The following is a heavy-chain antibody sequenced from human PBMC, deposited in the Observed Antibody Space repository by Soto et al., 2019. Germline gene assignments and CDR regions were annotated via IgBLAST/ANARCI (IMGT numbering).Heavy chain of an antibody. D-gene: IGHD6-13*01. CDR2: IWYDGSNK. CDR3: ARDKGSSWSPLFDY. J-gene: IGHJ4*02. CDR1: GFTFSSYG. Sequence: QVQLVESGGGVVQPGRSLRLSCAASGFTFSSYGMHWVRQAPGKGLEWVAVIWYDGSNKYYADSVKGRFTISRDNSKNTLYLQMNSLRAEDTAVYYCARDKGSSWSPLFDYWGQGTLVTVSS. V-gene: IGHV3-33*01.